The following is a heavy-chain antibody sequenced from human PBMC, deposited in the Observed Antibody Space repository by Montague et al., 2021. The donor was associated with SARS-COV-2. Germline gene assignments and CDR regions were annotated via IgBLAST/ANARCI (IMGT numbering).Heavy chain of an antibody. J-gene: IGHJ4*02. D-gene: IGHD6-13*01. CDR3: AKEGSAFSSSWFDC. CDR1: GFTFSDYG. Sequence: SLRLSCEAFGFTFSDYGMQLVRQSPDKGLEWVAVVAHDVSVQKYXESXKGRFTISRDNSQKTVSLQMDSLRVEDSGVYYCAKEGSAFSSSWFDCWGQGTLVTVSS. CDR2: VAHDVSVQ. V-gene: IGHV3-30*18.